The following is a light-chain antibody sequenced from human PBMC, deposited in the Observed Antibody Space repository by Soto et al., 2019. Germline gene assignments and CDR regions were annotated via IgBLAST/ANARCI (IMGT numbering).Light chain of an antibody. Sequence: QSALTQPASVSGSPGQSSTISCTGTSSDVGGYNYVSWYQQHPGKAPKLMIYDVSNRPSGVSNRFSGSKSGNTASLTISGLQAEDEADYYCSSYTTSSTGVFGTGTKSPS. CDR1: SSDVGGYNY. CDR2: DVS. V-gene: IGLV2-14*01. J-gene: IGLJ1*01. CDR3: SSYTTSSTGV.